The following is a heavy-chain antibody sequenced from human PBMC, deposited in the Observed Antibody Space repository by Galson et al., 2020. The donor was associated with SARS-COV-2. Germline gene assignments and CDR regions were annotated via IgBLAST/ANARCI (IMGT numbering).Heavy chain of an antibody. CDR2: ISYDGSNQ. Sequence: GGSLRLSCAASGFTFSSYPMHWVRQAPGKGLEWVPVISYDGSNQYYADSVTGRFTLSRDNSKNTLYLQMNSLRAEDTAVYYCARTHSGSYRSYFDYWGQGTLVTVSS. V-gene: IGHV3-30*01. D-gene: IGHD1-26*01. CDR3: ARTHSGSYRSYFDY. CDR1: GFTFSSYP. J-gene: IGHJ4*02.